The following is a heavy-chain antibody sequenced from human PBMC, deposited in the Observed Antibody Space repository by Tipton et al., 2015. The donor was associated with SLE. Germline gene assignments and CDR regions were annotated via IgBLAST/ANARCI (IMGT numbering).Heavy chain of an antibody. Sequence: TLSLTCTVSGGPISSSSYYWGWIRQPPGKGLEWIGSIHYSGSTYDNPSFKSRVTISVDTSKNQFSLKLSSVTAADTAVYYCARTEQGTGSYYRLVFEIWGQGTLVTVSS. CDR2: IHYSGST. CDR1: GGPISSSSYY. D-gene: IGHD3-10*01. CDR3: ARTEQGTGSYYRLVFEI. J-gene: IGHJ4*02. V-gene: IGHV4-39*07.